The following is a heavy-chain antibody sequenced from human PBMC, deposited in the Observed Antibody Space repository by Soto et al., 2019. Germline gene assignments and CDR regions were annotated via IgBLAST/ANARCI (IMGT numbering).Heavy chain of an antibody. CDR3: ARGARGYLNDY. J-gene: IGHJ4*02. D-gene: IGHD1-1*01. Sequence: QVQLQESGPGLVKPSQTLSLTCTVSGGSISSGGYYWTWIRQHPGKGLEWIGYIYYSGSTYYNPSLKSRVAMSVATAKNHFSLKLSSVTAADTAVYYCARGARGYLNDYWGQGTLVAVSS. V-gene: IGHV4-31*03. CDR1: GGSISSGGYY. CDR2: IYYSGST.